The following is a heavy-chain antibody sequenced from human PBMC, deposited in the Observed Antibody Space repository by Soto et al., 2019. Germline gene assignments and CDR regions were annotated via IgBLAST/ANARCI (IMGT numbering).Heavy chain of an antibody. CDR1: GFTFSSHG. Sequence: PGGSLRLSCAASGFTFSSHGMHWVRQAPGKGLEWVAVIWYDGSEKYYADSAKGRFTISRDNSKNTLYLQMSGLRAEDTAVYYCARWGNYKKLDCWGQGTPVTAPQ. CDR2: IWYDGSEK. D-gene: IGHD7-27*01. V-gene: IGHV3-33*01. CDR3: ARWGNYKKLDC. J-gene: IGHJ4*02.